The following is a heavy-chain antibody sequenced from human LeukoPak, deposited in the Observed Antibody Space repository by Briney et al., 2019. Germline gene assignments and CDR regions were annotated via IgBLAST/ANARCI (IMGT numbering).Heavy chain of an antibody. CDR1: GFTFDDYA. J-gene: IGHJ4*02. D-gene: IGHD2-2*01. CDR2: ISWNSGSI. CDR3: AKGRSKYQLPIDY. Sequence: PGRSLRLSCAASGFTFDDYATHWVRQAPGKGLEWVSGISWNSGSIGYADSVKGRFTISRDNTKNSLYLQMNSLRAEDTALYYCAKGRSKYQLPIDYWGQGTLVTVSS. V-gene: IGHV3-9*01.